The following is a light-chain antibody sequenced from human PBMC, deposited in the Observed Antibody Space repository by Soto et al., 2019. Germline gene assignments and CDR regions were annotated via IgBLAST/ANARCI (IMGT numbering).Light chain of an antibody. CDR2: GAS. J-gene: IGKJ1*01. CDR1: QSVSSSF. V-gene: IGKV3-20*01. CDR3: HQYGSSPAT. Sequence: EIVLTHSPGTLSLSPWERATLSFSASQSVSSSFLAWYQQKPGQAPRLLIYGASSRATGTPDRFSGSGSGTDFTLTISRLEPEDFAVYYCHQYGSSPATFGQGTKVDIK.